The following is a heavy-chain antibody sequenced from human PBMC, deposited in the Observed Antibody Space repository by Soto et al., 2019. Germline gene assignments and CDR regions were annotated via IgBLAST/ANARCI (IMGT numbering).Heavy chain of an antibody. CDR3: ARDNPLGVRGKRGHFVS. CDR2: TYYRSKWFI. CDR1: GDSVSSNSVA. D-gene: IGHD6-19*01. V-gene: IGHV6-1*01. Sequence: PSQTLSLTCAISGDSVSSNSVAWTWIRQSPSRGLEWLGRTYYRSKWFIDYAVSVQGRMTINPDTSKNQFSLQLNPMTPEDTAVYYCARDNPLGVRGKRGHFVSWGQGTLVTVSS. J-gene: IGHJ4*02.